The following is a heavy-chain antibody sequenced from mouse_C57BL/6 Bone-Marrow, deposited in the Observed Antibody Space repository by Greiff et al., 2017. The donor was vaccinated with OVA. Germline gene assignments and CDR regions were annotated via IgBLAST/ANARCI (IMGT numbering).Heavy chain of an antibody. D-gene: IGHD2-5*01. V-gene: IGHV1-64*01. Sequence: QVQLQQPGAELVKPGASVKLSCKASGYTFTSYWMHWVKQRPGQGLEWIGMIHPNSGSTNYNEKFKSKATVTVDKSSSTAYMQLSSLTSEDSAVYYCARWDSNYAWFAYWGQGTLVTVSA. J-gene: IGHJ3*01. CDR3: ARWDSNYAWFAY. CDR1: GYTFTSYW. CDR2: IHPNSGST.